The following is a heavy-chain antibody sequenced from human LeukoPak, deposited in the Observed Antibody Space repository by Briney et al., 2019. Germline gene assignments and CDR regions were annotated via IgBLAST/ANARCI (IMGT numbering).Heavy chain of an antibody. CDR3: AMVRGYYYHGLDV. CDR2: ISGSGGST. V-gene: IGHV3-23*01. D-gene: IGHD3-10*01. Sequence: GGSLRLSCAASGFSFSSYAMSWVRQAPGKGLEWVSAISGSGGSTYYADSVKGRFTISRDNAMNTLYLQMNSVRAGDTAVYYCAMVRGYYYHGLDVWGQGTTVTVSS. J-gene: IGHJ6*02. CDR1: GFSFSSYA.